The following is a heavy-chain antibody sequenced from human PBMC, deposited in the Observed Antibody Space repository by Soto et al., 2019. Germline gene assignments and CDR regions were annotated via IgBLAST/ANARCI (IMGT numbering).Heavy chain of an antibody. J-gene: IGHJ5*02. CDR1: GGTFSSYA. V-gene: IGHV1-69*06. CDR3: ARGPPLPTIFGVVIIRGWFDP. Sequence: GASVKVSCKASGGTFSSYAISWVRQAPGQGLEWMGGIIPIFGTANYAQKFQGRVTITADKSTSTAYMELSSLRSEDTAVYYCARGPPLPTIFGVVIIRGWFDPWGQGTLVTAPQ. CDR2: IIPIFGTA. D-gene: IGHD3-3*01.